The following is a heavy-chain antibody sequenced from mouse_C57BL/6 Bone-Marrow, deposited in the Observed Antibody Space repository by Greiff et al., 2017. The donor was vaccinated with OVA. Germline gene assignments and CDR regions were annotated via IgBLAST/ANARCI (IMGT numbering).Heavy chain of an antibody. CDR3: ARGFRYGSSGYFDV. J-gene: IGHJ1*03. CDR2: INPNYGTT. V-gene: IGHV1-39*01. D-gene: IGHD1-1*01. Sequence: VQLQQPGAELVKPGASVKISCKASGYSFTDYNMNWVKQSNGKSLEWIGVINPNYGTTSYNQKFKGKATLTVDQSSSTAYMQLNSLTSEDSAVYYCARGFRYGSSGYFDVWGTGTTVTVSS. CDR1: GYSFTDYN.